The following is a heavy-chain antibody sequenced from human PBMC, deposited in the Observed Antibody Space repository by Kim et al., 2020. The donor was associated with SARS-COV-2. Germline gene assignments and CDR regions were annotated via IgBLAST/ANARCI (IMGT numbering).Heavy chain of an antibody. J-gene: IGHJ2*01. CDR3: AREGLATVTTEWYFDL. CDR1: GGSISSSNW. Sequence: SETLSLTCAVSGGSISSSNWWSWVRQPPGKGLEWIGEIYHSGSTNYNPSLKSRVTISVDKSKNQFSLKLSSVTAADTAVYYCAREGLATVTTEWYFDLWGRGTLVTVSS. V-gene: IGHV4-4*02. CDR2: IYHSGST. D-gene: IGHD4-17*01.